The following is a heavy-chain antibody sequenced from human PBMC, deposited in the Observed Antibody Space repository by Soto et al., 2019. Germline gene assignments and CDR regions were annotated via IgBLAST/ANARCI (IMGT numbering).Heavy chain of an antibody. CDR1: AFTFSDHF. CDR3: ARNLAYGGGYTFDY. V-gene: IGHV3-72*01. CDR2: SRDKAHSYTT. Sequence: EVQLMESGGGLVQPGGSLRLSCEVSAFTFSDHFIDWVRQAPGKGLEWVGRSRDKAHSYTTEYAASVKGRFTISRDDSRNSLYLQMNSLKTEDTAVYYCARNLAYGGGYTFDYWGQGTLVTVSS. J-gene: IGHJ4*02. D-gene: IGHD2-21*01.